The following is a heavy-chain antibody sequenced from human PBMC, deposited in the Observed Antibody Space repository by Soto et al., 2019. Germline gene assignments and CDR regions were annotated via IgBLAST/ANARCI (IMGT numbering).Heavy chain of an antibody. Sequence: GGSLRLSCAASGFVFNMYWMHWVRQVPGEGPEWVTRINDDGTRTDYADSAKGRFTISRDNAKDILYLQMNALRVDDTAVYYCIRGPRPSSVGTGAFWGQGTLVTVS. D-gene: IGHD3-10*01. V-gene: IGHV3-74*01. CDR3: IRGPRPSSVGTGAF. J-gene: IGHJ4*02. CDR2: INDDGTRT. CDR1: GFVFNMYW.